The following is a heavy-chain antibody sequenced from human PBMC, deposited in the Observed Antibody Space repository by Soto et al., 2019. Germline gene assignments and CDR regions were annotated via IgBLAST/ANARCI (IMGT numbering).Heavy chain of an antibody. CDR1: GFTFSSYG. Sequence: GGSLRLSCAASGFTFSSYGMHWVRQAPGKGLEWVAVIWYDGSNKYYADSVKGRFTISRDNSKNTLYLQMNSLRAEDTAVYYCARPHCSGGSCYSDDYFDYWGQGT. CDR3: ARPHCSGGSCYSDDYFDY. D-gene: IGHD2-15*01. V-gene: IGHV3-33*01. J-gene: IGHJ4*02. CDR2: IWYDGSNK.